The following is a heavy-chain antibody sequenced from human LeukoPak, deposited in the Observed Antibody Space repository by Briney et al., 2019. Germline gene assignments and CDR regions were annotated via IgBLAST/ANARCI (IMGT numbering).Heavy chain of an antibody. CDR3: AKSNRYCDSASCYEAFDI. V-gene: IGHV4-59*01. CDR2: IYYSGSP. CDR1: GASISIYS. D-gene: IGHD2-2*01. J-gene: IGHJ3*02. Sequence: TSETLSLTCTVSGASISIYSWSWIRQPPGQGLEWIGYIYYSGSPNYNPSLKSRVTMSVDASKNQFSLKVSSVTAADTAVYYCAKSNRYCDSASCYEAFDIWGQGTMVAVSS.